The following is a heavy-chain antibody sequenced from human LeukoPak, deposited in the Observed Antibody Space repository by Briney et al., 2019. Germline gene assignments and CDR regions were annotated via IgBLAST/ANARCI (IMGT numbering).Heavy chain of an antibody. D-gene: IGHD3-22*01. J-gene: IGHJ5*02. CDR2: IQYDGTNK. Sequence: GGSLRLSCAASGFTFSGYNIHWVRQAPGKGLEWVAFIQYDGTNKYYADSLKGRFTISRDNSKNTLYLQMNSLRAEDTAVYYCAKDLYSYDGSAYYFPSLGQGTLVTVSS. CDR3: AKDLYSYDGSAYYFPS. CDR1: GFTFSGYN. V-gene: IGHV3-30*02.